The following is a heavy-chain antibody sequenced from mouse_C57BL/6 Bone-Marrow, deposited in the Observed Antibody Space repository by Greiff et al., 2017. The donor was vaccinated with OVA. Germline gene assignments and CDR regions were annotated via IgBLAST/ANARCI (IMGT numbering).Heavy chain of an antibody. Sequence: QVQLQQSGAELARPGASVTLSCKASGYTFTSYGISWVTPRTGPGLEWIGEIYPRSGHTYYTAQLKGKAPLTAAKSSSTAYMELRSLTSDDSAVDCCAKDSSGYGFADWGQGTLVTVSA. CDR2: IYPRSGHT. V-gene: IGHV1-81*01. J-gene: IGHJ3*01. D-gene: IGHD3-2*02. CDR1: GYTFTSYG. CDR3: AKDSSGYGFAD.